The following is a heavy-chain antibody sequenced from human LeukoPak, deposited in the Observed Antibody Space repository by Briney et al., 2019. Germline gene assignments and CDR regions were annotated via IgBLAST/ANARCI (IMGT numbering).Heavy chain of an antibody. CDR3: ARVVVVAPRGYGMDV. D-gene: IGHD2-15*01. Sequence: ASVKVSCKASGYTFTSYYIHWVRQAPGLGLEWMEWINPNSGGTNYAQKFQGRVTMTRDTSISTAYMELSRLRSDDTAVYYCARVVVVAPRGYGMDVWGQGTTVTVSS. J-gene: IGHJ6*02. CDR1: GYTFTSYY. CDR2: INPNSGGT. V-gene: IGHV1-2*02.